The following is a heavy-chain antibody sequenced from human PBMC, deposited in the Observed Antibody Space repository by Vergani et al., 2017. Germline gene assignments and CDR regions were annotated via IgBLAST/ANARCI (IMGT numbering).Heavy chain of an antibody. CDR1: GGPISSYY. Sequence: QVQLQESGPGLVTPSETLSLPCTVSGGPISSYYWRWIRQPPGKGLEWIGYIYYSGSTNYNPSLKSRVTISVDTSKNQFSLKLSSVTAADTAVYYCARDRGLVTPEYFDYWGQGTMVTVSS. J-gene: IGHJ4*02. D-gene: IGHD4-23*01. V-gene: IGHV4-59*01. CDR3: ARDRGLVTPEYFDY. CDR2: IYYSGST.